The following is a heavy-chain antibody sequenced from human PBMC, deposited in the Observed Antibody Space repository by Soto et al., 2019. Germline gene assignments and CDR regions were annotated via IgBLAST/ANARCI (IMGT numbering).Heavy chain of an antibody. Sequence: DVQVVQSGGGLVQPEGSLKLSCAASGFAFNDSAMHWVRQASGKGLEWVARVRSKTNNYATAYPVSVRGRFTVSRDDSMGTTYLQMNSLKTEDTAMYYCTNNFVWGQGVLVTVSS. V-gene: IGHV3-73*01. CDR1: GFAFNDSA. D-gene: IGHD2-15*01. CDR3: TNNFV. CDR2: VRSKTNNYAT. J-gene: IGHJ4*02.